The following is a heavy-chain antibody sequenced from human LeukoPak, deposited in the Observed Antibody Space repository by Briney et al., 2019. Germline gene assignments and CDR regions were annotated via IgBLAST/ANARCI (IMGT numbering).Heavy chain of an antibody. J-gene: IGHJ6*04. CDR1: GGTFSSYA. D-gene: IGHD2-15*01. CDR3: ASATLRCSGGSCYEMDV. V-gene: IGHV1-69*06. Sequence: GASVKVSCEASGGTFSSYAISWVRQAPGQGLEWMGGIIPIFGTANYAQKFQGRLTITADKSTSTAYMELSSLRSEDTAVYYCASATLRCSGGSCYEMDVWGKGTTVTVSS. CDR2: IIPIFGTA.